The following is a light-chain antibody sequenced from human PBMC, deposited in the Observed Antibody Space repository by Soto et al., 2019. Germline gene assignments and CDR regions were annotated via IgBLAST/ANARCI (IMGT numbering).Light chain of an antibody. CDR1: QSVSSSY. J-gene: IGKJ1*01. CDR3: QQNDDSPGT. Sequence: PEERVTLSCRASQSVSSSYLTWYQQKPGQAPRLLIYGASTRATGIPARFSGSGSGTDFTLTISRLEPEDFAVYYCQQNDDSPGTFGQGTKVDI. V-gene: IGKV3-20*01. CDR2: GAS.